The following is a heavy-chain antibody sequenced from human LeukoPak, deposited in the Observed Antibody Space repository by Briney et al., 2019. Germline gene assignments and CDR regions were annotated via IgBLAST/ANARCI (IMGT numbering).Heavy chain of an antibody. CDR2: INHSGST. CDR1: GGSLSGYY. D-gene: IGHD3-10*01. J-gene: IGHJ4*02. V-gene: IGHV4-34*01. Sequence: SETLSLTCAVYGGSLSGYYWSWIRQPPGKGLEWIGEINHSGSTNYNPSLKSRVTISVDTSKNQFSLKLSSVTAADTAVYYCARGRRRGNYFDYWGQGTLVTVSS. CDR3: ARGRRRGNYFDY.